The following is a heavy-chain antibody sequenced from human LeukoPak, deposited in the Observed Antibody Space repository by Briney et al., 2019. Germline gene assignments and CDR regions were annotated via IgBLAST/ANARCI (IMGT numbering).Heavy chain of an antibody. Sequence: GGSLRLSCAASGFTVDSNYLSWVRQAPGKGLEWVSTIYTGGNTYYAASVKGRFTISRDFSKNTVFLHMNSLRAEDTAMYYCARGDDSGYYDYFDNWGQGALVTVSS. J-gene: IGHJ4*02. CDR1: GFTVDSNY. D-gene: IGHD3-22*01. CDR2: IYTGGNT. CDR3: ARGDDSGYYDYFDN. V-gene: IGHV3-53*01.